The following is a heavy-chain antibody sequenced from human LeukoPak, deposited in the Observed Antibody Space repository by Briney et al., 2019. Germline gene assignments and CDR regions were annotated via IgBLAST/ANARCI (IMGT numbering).Heavy chain of an antibody. CDR1: GFTFSSYE. CDR2: ISSSGSTI. CDR3: AELGITMIGVV. D-gene: IGHD3-10*02. Sequence: GGSLRLSCAASGFTFSSYEMNWVRQAPGKGLEWVSYISSSGSTIYYADSVKGRFTISRDNAKNSLYLQMNSLRAEDTAVYYCAELGITMIGVVWGKGTTVTISS. V-gene: IGHV3-48*03. J-gene: IGHJ6*04.